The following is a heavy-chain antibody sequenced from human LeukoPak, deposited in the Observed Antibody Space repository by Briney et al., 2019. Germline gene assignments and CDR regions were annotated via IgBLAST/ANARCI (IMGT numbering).Heavy chain of an antibody. CDR1: GGMFGSYA. Sequence: SVKVSCKASGGMFGSYAISWVRQAPGQGLEWMGGIIPIFGTANYAQKFQGRVTIIADKSTSTAYMELSSLRSEDTAVYYCARDMDSGPDFFDYWGLGTLVTVSS. CDR3: ARDMDSGPDFFDY. D-gene: IGHD1-26*01. V-gene: IGHV1-69*06. CDR2: IIPIFGTA. J-gene: IGHJ4*02.